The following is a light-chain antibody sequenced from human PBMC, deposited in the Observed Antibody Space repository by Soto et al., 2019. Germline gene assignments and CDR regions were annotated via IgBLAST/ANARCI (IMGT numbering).Light chain of an antibody. J-gene: IGKJ2*01. CDR1: QTVASN. CDR2: GAS. Sequence: EIVMTQSPASLSVSPGDGATLSCRASQTVASNLAWYQQKPGQGPRLLIHGASTRAAGVPARFSGSVSGTDFTLTISSLQSEDFAVYYCQQYHNWPPQYTFGQGTKLQIK. V-gene: IGKV3-15*01. CDR3: QQYHNWPPQYT.